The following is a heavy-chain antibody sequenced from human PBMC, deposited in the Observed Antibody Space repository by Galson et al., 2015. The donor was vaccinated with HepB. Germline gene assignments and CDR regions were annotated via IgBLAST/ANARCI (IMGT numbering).Heavy chain of an antibody. Sequence: SLRLSCAASGFTFSSYSMNWVRQAPGKGLEWVSSISSSSSYIYYADSVKGRFTISRDNAKNSLYLQMNSLRAEDTAVYYCARAQLTIFGVVENWGQGTLVTVSA. V-gene: IGHV3-21*01. J-gene: IGHJ4*02. CDR3: ARAQLTIFGVVEN. CDR1: GFTFSSYS. D-gene: IGHD3-3*01. CDR2: ISSSSSYI.